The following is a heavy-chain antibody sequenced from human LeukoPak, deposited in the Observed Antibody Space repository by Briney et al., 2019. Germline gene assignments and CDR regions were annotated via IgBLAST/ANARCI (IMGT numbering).Heavy chain of an antibody. CDR3: AKTRGGNPRYYFDY. CDR2: VSGSGDFI. D-gene: IGHD4-23*01. V-gene: IGHV3-23*01. CDR1: GFTFSDYW. Sequence: GGSLRLSCAASGFTFSDYWMAWVRQAPGKGLEWVSVVSGSGDFIYYGDPVKGRFTISRDNSKNTLYLQMSSLRAEDTALYYCAKTRGGNPRYYFDYWGHGTLVTVSS. J-gene: IGHJ4*01.